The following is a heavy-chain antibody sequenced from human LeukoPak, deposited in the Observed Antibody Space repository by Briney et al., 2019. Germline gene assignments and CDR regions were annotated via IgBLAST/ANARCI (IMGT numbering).Heavy chain of an antibody. Sequence: ASVKVSCKASGYTFTSYDINWVRQATGQGLEWMGWMNPNSGNTGYAQKFQGRVTMTRNTSISTAYMELSSLRSEDTAVYYCARAGYSGYDFGYYYYYGMDVWGQGTTVTVSS. V-gene: IGHV1-8*01. D-gene: IGHD5-12*01. CDR2: MNPNSGNT. CDR1: GYTFTSYD. J-gene: IGHJ6*02. CDR3: ARAGYSGYDFGYYYYYGMDV.